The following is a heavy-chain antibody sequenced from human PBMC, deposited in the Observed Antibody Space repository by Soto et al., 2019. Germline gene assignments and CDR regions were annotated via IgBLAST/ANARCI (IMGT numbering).Heavy chain of an antibody. CDR1: GFTFSSNS. CDR2: ISSSSSTL. Sequence: EVQVVESGGGLVQPGGSLRLSCEASGFTFSSNSMNWVRQAPGKGLEWISYISSSSSTLYADSVKGRFFISRYNAKNSLYLQMNIRRDVNTAVYYCARVIWSGHLTSDLWGQGTLVTGSS. V-gene: IGHV3-48*02. J-gene: IGHJ5*02. D-gene: IGHD3-3*01. CDR3: ARVIWSGHLTSDL.